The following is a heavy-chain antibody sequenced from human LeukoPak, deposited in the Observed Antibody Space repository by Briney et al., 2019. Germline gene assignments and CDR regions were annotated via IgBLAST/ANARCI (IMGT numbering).Heavy chain of an antibody. CDR3: AKAPVTSCRGAYCYPFDS. D-gene: IGHD2-21*01. J-gene: IGHJ4*02. CDR1: GFTLSTYA. CDR2: TSSSDAGT. Sequence: PGGSLRLSCAASGFTLSTYAMSWVRQTPGKGLEWVAATSSSDAGTYHADSVRGRFTISRDNSKNTLYLQMNSLRAEDAAVYFCAKAPVTSCRGAYCYPFDSCGQGTLVTVSS. V-gene: IGHV3-23*01.